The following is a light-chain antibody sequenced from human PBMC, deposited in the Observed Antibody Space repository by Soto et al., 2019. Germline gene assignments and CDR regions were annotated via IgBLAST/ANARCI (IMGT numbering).Light chain of an antibody. CDR1: SSDVGAYRY. CDR2: DVS. V-gene: IGLV2-11*01. J-gene: IGLJ1*01. Sequence: QSALTQPRSVSGSPGQSVTISCTGTSSDVGAYRYVSWYQQYPGKVPKLMIYDVSERPSGVPDRFSGSKSGNTASMTISGLQAEDEADYYCSSYTSSSTLFGTGTKLTVL. CDR3: SSYTSSSTL.